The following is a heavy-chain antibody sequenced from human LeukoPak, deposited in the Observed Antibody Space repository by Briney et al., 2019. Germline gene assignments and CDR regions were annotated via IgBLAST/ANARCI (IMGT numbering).Heavy chain of an antibody. J-gene: IGHJ4*02. CDR1: GFTFSSYA. CDR2: ISGSGGST. V-gene: IGHV3-23*01. CDR3: AKGSGHAIVSSDY. D-gene: IGHD5/OR15-5a*01. Sequence: PGGSLRLSCAASGFTFSSYAMSWVRQAPGKGLEWVSAISGSGGSTYYADSVKGRFTTSRDNSKNTLYLQMNSLRAEDTAVYYCAKGSGHAIVSSDYWGQGILVTVSS.